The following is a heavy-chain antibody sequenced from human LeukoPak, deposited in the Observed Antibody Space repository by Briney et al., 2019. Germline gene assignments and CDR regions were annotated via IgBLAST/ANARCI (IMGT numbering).Heavy chain of an antibody. Sequence: PGGSLRLPCAASGFTFSNAWMSWVRQAPGMGLVWVSRLPPDELGIIYADSVKGRFTVSRDNAKNTVYLQMNNLRVDDTAMYYCVGTIASRGSEYWGQGALVTVSS. CDR3: VGTIASRGSEY. J-gene: IGHJ4*02. V-gene: IGHV3-74*01. D-gene: IGHD6-6*01. CDR1: GFTFSNAW. CDR2: LPPDELGI.